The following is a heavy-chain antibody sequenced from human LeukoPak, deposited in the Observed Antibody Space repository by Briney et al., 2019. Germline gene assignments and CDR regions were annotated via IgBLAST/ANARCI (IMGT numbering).Heavy chain of an antibody. CDR2: IYYSGST. D-gene: IGHD5-24*01. V-gene: IGHV4-59*11. Sequence: SEALSLTCTVSGGSISSHYWSWIRQPPGKGLEWIGYIYYSGSTNYNPSLKSRVTISVDTSKNQFSLKLSSVTAADTAVYHCARDNGYNGMFDYWGQGTLVTVSS. J-gene: IGHJ4*02. CDR1: GGSISSHY. CDR3: ARDNGYNGMFDY.